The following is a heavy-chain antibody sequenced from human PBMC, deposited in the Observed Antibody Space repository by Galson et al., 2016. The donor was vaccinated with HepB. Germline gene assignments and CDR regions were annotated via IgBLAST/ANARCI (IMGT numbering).Heavy chain of an antibody. D-gene: IGHD1-26*01. CDR1: GGTSSSYA. J-gene: IGHJ3*02. CDR3: ARAGRELIVEPDAFDI. CDR2: IIPIFGTA. Sequence: SVKVSCKASGGTSSSYAISWVRQAPGQGLEWMGGIIPIFGTANYAQKFQGRVMITADKSTSTAYMELSSLRSEDTAVYYCARAGRELIVEPDAFDIWGQGTMVTVSS. V-gene: IGHV1-69*06.